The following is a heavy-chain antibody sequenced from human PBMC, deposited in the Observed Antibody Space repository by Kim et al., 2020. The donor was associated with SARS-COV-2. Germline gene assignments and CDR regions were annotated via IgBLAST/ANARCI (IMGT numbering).Heavy chain of an antibody. Sequence: SRKSRVTISVDTSKNQFSLKLSSVTAADTAVYYCAREYWGWGYYYYYMDVWGKGTTVTVSS. CDR3: AREYWGWGYYYYYMDV. D-gene: IGHD7-27*01. V-gene: IGHV4-34*13. J-gene: IGHJ6*03.